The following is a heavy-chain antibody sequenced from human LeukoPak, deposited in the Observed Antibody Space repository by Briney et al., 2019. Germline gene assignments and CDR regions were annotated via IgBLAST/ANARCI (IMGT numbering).Heavy chain of an antibody. Sequence: GGSLRLSCAASGFTFSNYAMSWVRQAPGKGLEWVSTISNSVGTTYYADSVKGRFTISRDNSRTTLYLQGTSLRAQDPALFYFAKALYCSGWCQGYWGQGTLVTVSS. J-gene: IGHJ4*02. CDR3: AKALYCSGWCQGY. CDR2: ISNSVGTT. D-gene: IGHD6-19*01. CDR1: GFTFSNYA. V-gene: IGHV3-23*01.